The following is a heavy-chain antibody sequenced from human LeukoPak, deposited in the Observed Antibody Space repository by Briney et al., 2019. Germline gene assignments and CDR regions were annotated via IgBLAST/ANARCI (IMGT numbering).Heavy chain of an antibody. CDR1: GGSFSGHY. CDR3: ARGCGGSGGSCYSAPPFDY. V-gene: IGHV4-34*01. Sequence: PSETLSLTCAVYGGSFSGHYWRWIRQPPGKGLEWIGEIKHSGSSNYNPSLKSRVTISLDTSKNQFSLKLSSVTAADTAVYYCARGCGGSGGSCYSAPPFDYWGQGTLVTVSS. J-gene: IGHJ4*02. CDR2: IKHSGSS. D-gene: IGHD2-15*01.